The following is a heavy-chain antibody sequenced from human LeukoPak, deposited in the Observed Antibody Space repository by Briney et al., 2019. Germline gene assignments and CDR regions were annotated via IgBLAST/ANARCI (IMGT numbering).Heavy chain of an antibody. CDR1: GDSVSSNSAT. Sequence: SQTLSLTCAISGDSVSSNSATWNWIRQSPSRGLEWLGGTYYKSKWYNDYAVSVKSRITINSDTSKDQFSLQLSSVTPEDTAVYYCARGPTNWFDPWGQGTLVTVSS. CDR2: TYYKSKWYN. J-gene: IGHJ5*02. CDR3: ARGPTNWFDP. V-gene: IGHV6-1*01.